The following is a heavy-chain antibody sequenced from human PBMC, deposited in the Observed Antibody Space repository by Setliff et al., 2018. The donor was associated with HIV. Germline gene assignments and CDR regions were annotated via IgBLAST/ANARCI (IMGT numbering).Heavy chain of an antibody. D-gene: IGHD2-21*01. Sequence: SETLSLTCTVSGGSISNYYWSWIRQPPGKGLEWIGYIYYSGSTNYNPSLKSRVTISIDTSTNQFSLKLSSVTAADTAVYYCARLFIPNYFDPWGQGTLVTVSS. CDR3: ARLFIPNYFDP. CDR2: IYYSGST. CDR1: GGSISNYY. V-gene: IGHV4-59*08. J-gene: IGHJ5*02.